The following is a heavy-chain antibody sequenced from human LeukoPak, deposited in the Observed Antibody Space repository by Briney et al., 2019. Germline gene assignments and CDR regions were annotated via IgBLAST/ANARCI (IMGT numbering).Heavy chain of an antibody. J-gene: IGHJ4*02. CDR1: GGSISSNNW. Sequence: ETLSLTCAVSGGSISSNNWWSWVRQAPGKGLEWVGRIKSKTDGGTTDYAAPVKGRFTISRDDSKNTLYLQMNSLKTEDTAVYYCTTGGVVVVVAATLADYWGQGTLVTVSS. CDR2: IKSKTDGGTT. V-gene: IGHV3-15*01. D-gene: IGHD2-15*01. CDR3: TTGGVVVVVAATLADY.